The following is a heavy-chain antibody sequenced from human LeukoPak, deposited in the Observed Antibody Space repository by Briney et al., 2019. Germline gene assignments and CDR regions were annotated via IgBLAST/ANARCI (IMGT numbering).Heavy chain of an antibody. CDR1: GLTVSSNH. J-gene: IGHJ4*02. CDR3: AWARRCGLYNDYGACFDY. V-gene: IGHV3-53*01. Sequence: GGSLRLSCAVSGLTVSSNHMIWVRQAPGKGLEWVSIIYTAGSTFYPDSVKGRFTISRDNTQNTLCLQMNSLRAEDTAVYYCAWARRCGLYNDYGACFDYWGQGTLVTVSS. D-gene: IGHD4-17*01. CDR2: IYTAGST.